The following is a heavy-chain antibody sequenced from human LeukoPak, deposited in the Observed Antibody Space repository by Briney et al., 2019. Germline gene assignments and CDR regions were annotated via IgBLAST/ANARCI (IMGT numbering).Heavy chain of an antibody. CDR2: IKQDGSEK. CDR3: AKGYYDSSGYPRDYFDY. CDR1: GFTFSSYW. Sequence: GGSLRLSCAASGFTFSSYWMNWVRQAPGKGLEWVANIKQDGSEKYYVDSVQGRFTISRDNAKSSLYLQMNSLRAEDTTLYYCAKGYYDSSGYPRDYFDYWGQGTLVTVSS. V-gene: IGHV3-7*03. J-gene: IGHJ4*02. D-gene: IGHD3-22*01.